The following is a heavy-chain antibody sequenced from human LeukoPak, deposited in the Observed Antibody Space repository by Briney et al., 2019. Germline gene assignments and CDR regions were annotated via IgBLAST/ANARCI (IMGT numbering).Heavy chain of an antibody. J-gene: IGHJ4*02. CDR3: ARDVKGGNFDY. V-gene: IGHV3-7*01. Sequence: GGSLRLSCAASGFTFTKYWMSWVRQAPGKGLGWVANIKKDGSEKYYVDSVKGRFTISRDNAKNSLYLQMNSLRVEDTAVYYCARDVKGGNFDYWGQGTLVSVSS. CDR2: IKKDGSEK. CDR1: GFTFTKYW. D-gene: IGHD3-16*01.